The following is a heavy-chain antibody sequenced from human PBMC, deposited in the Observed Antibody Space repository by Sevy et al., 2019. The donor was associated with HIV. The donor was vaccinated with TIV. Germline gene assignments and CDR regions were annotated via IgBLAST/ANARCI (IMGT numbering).Heavy chain of an antibody. J-gene: IGHJ6*02. V-gene: IGHV3-7*01. CDR3: ARDLTAPYYYYGMDV. CDR1: GFTFSSFF. D-gene: IGHD1-20*01. CDR2: IKEDGREK. Sequence: GGSLRLSCAASGFTFSSFFMSWVRQAPGKGLEWVANIKEDGREKYHVDSVKGRFTISRDNARNSVYLQMNSLRAEDTGVYYCARDLTAPYYYYGMDVWGQGTMVTVSS.